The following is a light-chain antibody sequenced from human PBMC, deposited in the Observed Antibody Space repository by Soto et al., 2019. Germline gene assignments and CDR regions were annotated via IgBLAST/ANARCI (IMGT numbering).Light chain of an antibody. Sequence: EIALTQSPATLSLSPRERATLSCRASQSVSSNLAWYQQKPGQAPRLLIYGASTRATGIPARFSGSGSGTEFTLTISSLQSEDFAVYYCQQYNNWPPATFGQGTKVDIK. J-gene: IGKJ1*01. CDR3: QQYNNWPPAT. CDR2: GAS. V-gene: IGKV3-15*01. CDR1: QSVSSN.